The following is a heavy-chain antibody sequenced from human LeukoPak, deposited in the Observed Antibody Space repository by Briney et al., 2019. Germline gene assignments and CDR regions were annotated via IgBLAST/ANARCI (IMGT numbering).Heavy chain of an antibody. J-gene: IGHJ3*02. CDR3: AASTTVTMYRGLRAFDI. Sequence: PXETLSLTCAVSGGSISSSNWWSGVRQPPGKGLEWIGEIYHSGSTNYNPSLKSRVTISVDRSKNHFSLKLSSVTAADTAVYYCAASTTVTMYRGLRAFDIWGQGTMVTVSS. CDR1: GGSISSSNW. CDR2: IYHSGST. V-gene: IGHV4-4*02. D-gene: IGHD4-17*01.